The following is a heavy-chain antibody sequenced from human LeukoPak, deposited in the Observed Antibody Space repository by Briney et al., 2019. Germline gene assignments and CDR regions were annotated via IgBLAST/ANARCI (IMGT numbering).Heavy chain of an antibody. V-gene: IGHV3-23*01. CDR2: ISGSGGST. CDR1: GFTFSSYA. J-gene: IGHJ4*02. Sequence: GGSLRLSCAASGFTFSSYAMSWVRQAPGKGLEWVSAISGSGGSTYYADSVKGRFTISRDNSKNTLYLQMNSLRAEDTAVYYCARVLDLGGYYDSSGYSSGPLDYWGQGTLVTVSS. CDR3: ARVLDLGGYYDSSGYSSGPLDY. D-gene: IGHD3-22*01.